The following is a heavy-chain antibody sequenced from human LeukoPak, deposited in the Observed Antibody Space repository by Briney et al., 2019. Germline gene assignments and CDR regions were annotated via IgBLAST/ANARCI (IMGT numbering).Heavy chain of an antibody. D-gene: IGHD2-2*01. CDR2: INAGNGNT. J-gene: IGHJ4*02. CDR1: GYTFTSYA. Sequence: ASVKVSCTASGYTFTSYAMHWVRQAPGQRLEWMGWINAGNGNTKYSQKFQGRVTITRDTSASTAYMELSSLRSEDTAVYYCARARGLPAAYYSPEFDYWGQGTLVTVSS. CDR3: ARARGLPAAYYSPEFDY. V-gene: IGHV1-3*01.